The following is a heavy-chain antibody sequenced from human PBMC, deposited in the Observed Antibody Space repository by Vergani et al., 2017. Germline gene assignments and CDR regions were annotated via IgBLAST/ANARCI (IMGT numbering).Heavy chain of an antibody. D-gene: IGHD2-21*01. V-gene: IGHV3-7*01. J-gene: IGHJ4*02. CDR2: IKQDGSEK. Sequence: EVQLVESGGGLVQPGGSLRLSCAASGFTFSSYWMSWVRQAPGKGLEWVANIKQDGSEKYYVDSVKGRFTISRDNAKNSLYLQMNSLRAEDTAVYYCARDKRLLFMGGGVYYFDYWGQGTLVTVSS. CDR1: GFTFSSYW. CDR3: ARDKRLLFMGGGVYYFDY.